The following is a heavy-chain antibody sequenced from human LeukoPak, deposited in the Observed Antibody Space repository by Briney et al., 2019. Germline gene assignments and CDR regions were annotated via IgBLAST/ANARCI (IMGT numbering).Heavy chain of an antibody. V-gene: IGHV3-23*01. CDR1: GFTFSIYA. CDR3: ATEGGPPIERY. CDR2: IGGRTDTT. Sequence: GGSLRLSCAASGFTFSIYAMSWVRQAPGKGLGWVSAIGGRTDTTYYADSVKCRFTISRDNSKNTLFLQMNSLRAEDTAVYYCATEGGPPIERYWGQGTLVTVSS. J-gene: IGHJ4*02. D-gene: IGHD2-15*01.